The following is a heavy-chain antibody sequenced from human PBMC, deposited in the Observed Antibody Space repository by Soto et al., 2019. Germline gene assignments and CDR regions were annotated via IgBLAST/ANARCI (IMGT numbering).Heavy chain of an antibody. CDR2: IIPTFGTG. CDR1: GGTFNNYA. V-gene: IGHV1-69*01. J-gene: IGHJ6*02. Sequence: QVLLVQSGPEVKKPGSSVKVSCKASGGTFNNYAINWVRQAPGRGLEWMGGIIPTFGTGNHAQDFQGRVTNTADESTTTAYMELNSLRSEDTAIYYCASFDGTLVRGGRSSPYEMDVWGQGTTVIVSS. CDR3: ASFDGTLVRGGRSSPYEMDV. D-gene: IGHD3-10*01.